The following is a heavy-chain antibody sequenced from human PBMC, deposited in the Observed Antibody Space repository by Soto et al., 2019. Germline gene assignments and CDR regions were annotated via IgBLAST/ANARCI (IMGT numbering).Heavy chain of an antibody. Sequence: SETLSLTCAVYGGSFSGYYWSWIRQPPGKGLEWIGEINHSGSTNYNPSLKSRVTISVDTSKNQFSLKLSSVTAADTAVYYCASLTGSGGDWFDPWGQGTLVTVSS. CDR2: INHSGST. V-gene: IGHV4-34*01. CDR1: GGSFSGYY. D-gene: IGHD2-8*02. J-gene: IGHJ5*02. CDR3: ASLTGSGGDWFDP.